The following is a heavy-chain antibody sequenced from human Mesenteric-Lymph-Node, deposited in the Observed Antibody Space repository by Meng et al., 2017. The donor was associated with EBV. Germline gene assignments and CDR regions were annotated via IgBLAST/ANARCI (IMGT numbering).Heavy chain of an antibody. CDR3: ARDRGLERNDGIDY. Sequence: QVELGQAGAEVKKPGSSVTVSCQASGGTFSSYAISWVRQAPGQGLEWMGGIIPIFGTANYAQKFQGRVTITADKSTSTAYMELSSLRSEDTAVYYCARDRGLERNDGIDYWGQGTLVTVSS. V-gene: IGHV1-69*06. CDR1: GGTFSSYA. CDR2: IIPIFGTA. J-gene: IGHJ4*02. D-gene: IGHD1-1*01.